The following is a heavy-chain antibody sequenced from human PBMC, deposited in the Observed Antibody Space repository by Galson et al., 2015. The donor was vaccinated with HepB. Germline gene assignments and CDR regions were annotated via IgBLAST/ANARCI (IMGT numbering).Heavy chain of an antibody. J-gene: IGHJ3*02. Sequence: SLRLSCAASGFTFSSYGMHWVRQAPGKGLEWVAVISYDGSNIYYADSVKGRFTISRDNSKNTLYLQMNSLRAEDTAVYYCAKETAARDAFDIWGQGTMVTVSS. V-gene: IGHV3-30*18. CDR1: GFTFSSYG. CDR2: ISYDGSNI. D-gene: IGHD6-6*01. CDR3: AKETAARDAFDI.